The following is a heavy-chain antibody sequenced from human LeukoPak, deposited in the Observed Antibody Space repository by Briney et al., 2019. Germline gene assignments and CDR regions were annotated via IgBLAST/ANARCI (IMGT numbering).Heavy chain of an antibody. CDR2: ISSSSSYI. CDR3: ARGRGLLRAGFDP. Sequence: PGGSLRLSCAASGFTFSSYSMNWVRQAPGKGLEWVSSISSSSSYIYYADSVKGRFTISRDNAKNSLYLQMNSLRAEDTAVYYCARGRGLLRAGFDPWGQGTLVTVSS. CDR1: GFTFSSYS. J-gene: IGHJ5*02. V-gene: IGHV3-21*01. D-gene: IGHD1-26*01.